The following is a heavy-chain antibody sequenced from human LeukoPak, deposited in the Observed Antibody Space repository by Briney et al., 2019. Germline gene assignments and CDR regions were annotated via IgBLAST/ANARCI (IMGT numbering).Heavy chain of an antibody. Sequence: ASVKVSCKASGYTFTSYYMHWVRQAPGKGLEWMGGFDPEDGETIYAQKFQGRVTMTEDTSTDTAYMELSSLRSEDTAVYYCATEYRYYDSSGYYSRYFGYWGQGTLVTVSS. D-gene: IGHD3-22*01. CDR2: FDPEDGET. J-gene: IGHJ4*02. CDR1: GYTFTSYY. V-gene: IGHV1-24*01. CDR3: ATEYRYYDSSGYYSRYFGY.